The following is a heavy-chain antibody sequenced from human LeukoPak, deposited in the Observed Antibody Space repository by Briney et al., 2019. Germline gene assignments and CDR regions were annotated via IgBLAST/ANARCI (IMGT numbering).Heavy chain of an antibody. V-gene: IGHV4-4*02. CDR2: VDQSETT. J-gene: IGHJ4*02. D-gene: IGHD5-24*01. CDR3: AKGYRGGYLDFDS. Sequence: PSGTLSLTCAVSGGSISDDNWWSWARQPPGKGLEWIGEVDQSETTNYNPSLKSRVTISVDKSKNQFSLKMTSVTAADTAVYYCAKGYRGGYLDFDSWGQGTLVTVSS. CDR1: GGSISDDNW.